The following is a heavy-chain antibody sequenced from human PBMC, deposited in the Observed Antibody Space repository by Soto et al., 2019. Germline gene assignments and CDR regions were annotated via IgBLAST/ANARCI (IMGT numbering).Heavy chain of an antibody. V-gene: IGHV5-51*01. J-gene: IGHJ6*02. D-gene: IGHD2-15*01. CDR3: ARMGFSGGGYLYYYYYGMDV. CDR2: IYPDDSDT. CDR1: GYSFSKYW. Sequence: GEAPKISRERSGYSFSKYWMGWERPHPGKDLAWMAIIYPDDSDTRYSPSFQGQVTISADKSISTAYLQWSSLKASDTAMYYCARMGFSGGGYLYYYYYGMDVWGQGTTVTVSS.